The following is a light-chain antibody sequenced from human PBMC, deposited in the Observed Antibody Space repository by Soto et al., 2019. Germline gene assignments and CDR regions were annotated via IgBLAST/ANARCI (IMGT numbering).Light chain of an antibody. V-gene: IGLV2-14*01. J-gene: IGLJ2*01. CDR2: DVN. Sequence: QSALTQPPSASGSPGQSVTISCTGTSSDVGDNFISWYQHHPGKAPKLVIYDVNNRPSGISYRFSGSKSGNTASLTISGLQAEDEADYYCASYTRTTTLVFGGGTKLTVL. CDR1: SSDVGDNF. CDR3: ASYTRTTTLV.